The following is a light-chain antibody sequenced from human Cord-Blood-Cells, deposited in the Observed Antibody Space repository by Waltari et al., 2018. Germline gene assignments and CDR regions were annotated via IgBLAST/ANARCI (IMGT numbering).Light chain of an antibody. CDR1: SSDVGGYNY. CDR3: SSYTSSSTLL. Sequence: QSALTQPASVSRSPGQSITISCTGTSSDVGGYNYVSWYQQHPGKAPKLMIYEVSNRPSGVSNRFSGSKSGNTASLTISGLQAEDEADYYCSSYTSSSTLLFGGGTKLTVL. V-gene: IGLV2-14*01. J-gene: IGLJ2*01. CDR2: EVS.